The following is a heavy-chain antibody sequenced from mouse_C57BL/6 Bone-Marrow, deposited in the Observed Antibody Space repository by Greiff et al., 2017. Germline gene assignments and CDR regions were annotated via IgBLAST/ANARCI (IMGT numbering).Heavy chain of an antibody. CDR1: GFNIKNNY. V-gene: IGHV14-3*01. CDR2: IDPANGNT. CDR3: ARYRGSSYSYYFDY. Sequence: VQLQESVAELVRPGASVKLSCTASGFNIKNNYMHWVKQRPEQGLEWIGRIDPANGNTKYAPKFQGKATITADTSSNTAYLQLSSLTSEDTAIYYCARYRGSSYSYYFDYWGQGTTLTVSS. J-gene: IGHJ2*01. D-gene: IGHD1-1*01.